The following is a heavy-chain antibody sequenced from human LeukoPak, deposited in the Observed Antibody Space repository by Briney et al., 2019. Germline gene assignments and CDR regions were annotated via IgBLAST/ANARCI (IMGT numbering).Heavy chain of an antibody. CDR2: IRGSGADK. V-gene: IGHV3-23*01. CDR3: AKISWDGRGTFD. D-gene: IGHD1/OR15-1a*01. J-gene: IGHJ4*02. Sequence: TGGSLRLSCAASGFSFMSWVRQAPGKGLEWVSSIRGSGADKYYADSVKGRFSISRDNSQDTLSLQMNSLRAEDTTVYYCAKISWDGRGTFDWGRGTLVTVSS. CDR1: GFSF.